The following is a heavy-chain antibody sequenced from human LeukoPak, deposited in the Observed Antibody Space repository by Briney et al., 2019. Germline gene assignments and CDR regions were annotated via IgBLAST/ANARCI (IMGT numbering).Heavy chain of an antibody. CDR3: ARGNGRRYMLHYYDSSGDYYYYGMDV. V-gene: IGHV4-34*01. CDR2: INHSGSP. D-gene: IGHD3-22*01. Sequence: SETLSLTCAVHGGSFSGYYWSWIHQPPGKGLEWIGEINHSGSPNYNPSLKSRVTLSVDTSKNQFCLKLTSVTAADTAVYYCARGNGRRYMLHYYDSSGDYYYYGMDVWGQGTTVTVTS. CDR1: GGSFSGYY. J-gene: IGHJ6*02.